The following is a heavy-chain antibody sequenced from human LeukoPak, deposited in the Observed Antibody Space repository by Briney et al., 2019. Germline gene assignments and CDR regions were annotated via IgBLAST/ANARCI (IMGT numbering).Heavy chain of an antibody. J-gene: IGHJ3*02. CDR3: ATDRQDIVVVPAAAVYAFDI. CDR2: IYYSGST. Sequence: SETLSLTCTVSGGSISSYYWSWIRQPPGKGLEWIGYIYYSGSTNYNPSLKSRVTISVDTSKNQFSLKLSSVTAADTAVYYCATDRQDIVVVPAAAVYAFDIWGQGTMVTVSS. V-gene: IGHV4-59*01. CDR1: GGSISSYY. D-gene: IGHD2-2*01.